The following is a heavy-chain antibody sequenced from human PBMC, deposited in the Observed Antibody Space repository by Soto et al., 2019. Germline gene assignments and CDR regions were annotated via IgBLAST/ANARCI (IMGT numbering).Heavy chain of an antibody. CDR1: RWTFTSYG. CDR2: ISAYNGNT. D-gene: IGHD3-9*01. J-gene: IGHJ6*02. V-gene: IGHV1-18*04. Sequence: ASVKVSCLASRWTFTSYGISFVRQAPGQGLEWMGWISAYNGNTNYAQKLQGRVTMTTDTPKSTAYMELRNLRSDDTAVYYCARDREYFDWLLKSYYYYYGIDVWGQGTTVTVPS. CDR3: ARDREYFDWLLKSYYYYYGIDV.